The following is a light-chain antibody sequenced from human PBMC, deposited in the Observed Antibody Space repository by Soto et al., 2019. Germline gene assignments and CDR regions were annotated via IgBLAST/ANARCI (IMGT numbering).Light chain of an antibody. CDR2: KAS. V-gene: IGKV1-5*03. CDR1: QRINIW. J-gene: IGKJ2*01. Sequence: DIQMTQSPSTLSASVGDRVTITCRASQRINIWLAWYQQKPGKAPKLLIYKASSLETGVPSRFSGSGSGTEFTLTISSLQPDDSATYYCQQYSDYFTFGQGTKVDIK. CDR3: QQYSDYFT.